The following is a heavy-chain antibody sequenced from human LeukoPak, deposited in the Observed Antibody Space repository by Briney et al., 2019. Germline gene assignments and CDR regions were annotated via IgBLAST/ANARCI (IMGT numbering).Heavy chain of an antibody. CDR3: ARGHGWTDY. CDR2: IYHIGIT. V-gene: IGHV4-59*01. CDR1: GGSISSYY. Sequence: PSETLSLTCTVSGGSISSYYWSWIRQPPGKGLEWIGYIYHIGITNYNPSLKSRVTISVDTSKNQFSLKLSAVTAADTAVYYCARGHGWTDYWGQGTLVT. D-gene: IGHD6-19*01. J-gene: IGHJ4*02.